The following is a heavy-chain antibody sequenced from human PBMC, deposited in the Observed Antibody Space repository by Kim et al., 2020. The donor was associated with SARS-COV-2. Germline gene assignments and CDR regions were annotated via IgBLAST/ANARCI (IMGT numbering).Heavy chain of an antibody. CDR2: IYTSGST. CDR1: GGSISSYY. V-gene: IGHV4-4*07. Sequence: SETLSLTCTVSGGSISSYYWSWIRQPAGKGLEWIGRIYTSGSTNYNPSLKSRVTMSVDTSKNQFSLKLSSVTAADTAVYYCARDKNTYSSSWYAYAFDIWGQGTMVTVSS. D-gene: IGHD6-13*01. CDR3: ARDKNTYSSSWYAYAFDI. J-gene: IGHJ3*02.